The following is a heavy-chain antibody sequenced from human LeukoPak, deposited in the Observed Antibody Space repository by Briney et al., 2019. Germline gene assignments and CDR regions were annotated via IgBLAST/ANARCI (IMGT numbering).Heavy chain of an antibody. J-gene: IGHJ4*02. CDR2: IYYSGST. CDR3: ARDESWGGWPTYYFDY. D-gene: IGHD6-19*01. CDR1: GFTFSSYG. Sequence: GSLRLSCAASGFTFSSYGMSWVRQAPGKGLEWIGSIYYSGSTYYNPSLKSRVTISVDTSKNQFSLKLSSVTAADTAVYYCARDESWGGWPTYYFDYWGQGTLVTVSS. V-gene: IGHV4-39*07.